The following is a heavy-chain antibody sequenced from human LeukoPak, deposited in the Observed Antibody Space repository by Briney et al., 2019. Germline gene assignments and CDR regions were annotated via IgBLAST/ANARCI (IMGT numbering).Heavy chain of an antibody. CDR1: GYTFTSYG. CDR3: ARGQRVATIYYYYMDV. J-gene: IGHJ6*03. D-gene: IGHD5-12*01. V-gene: IGHV1-18*01. CDR2: ISAYNGNT. Sequence: ASVKVSCKASGYTFTSYGISWVRQAPGQGLEWMGWISAYNGNTNYAQKLQGRVTMTTDTSTSTAYMELRSLRSDDTAVYYCARGQRVATIYYYYMDVWGKGTTVTVSS.